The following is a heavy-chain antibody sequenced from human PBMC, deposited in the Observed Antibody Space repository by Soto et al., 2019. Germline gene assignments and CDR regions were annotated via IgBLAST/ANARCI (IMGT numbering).Heavy chain of an antibody. CDR1: GYSLSSSNW. D-gene: IGHD2-21*01. CDR2: IYHSGST. Sequence: SETLSLTCAVSGYSLSSSNWWTWVRQLPGKGLEWIGEIYHSGSTNYNPSLKSRVTISVDKSKNQFSLNLSSVTAADTAIYYCASSSYRYYGMDVWGQGTTVTVSS. CDR3: ASSSYRYYGMDV. J-gene: IGHJ6*02. V-gene: IGHV4-4*02.